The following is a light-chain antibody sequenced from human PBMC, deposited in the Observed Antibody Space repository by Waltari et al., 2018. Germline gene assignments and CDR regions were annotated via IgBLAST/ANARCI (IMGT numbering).Light chain of an antibody. Sequence: EIVLTQSPATLSLSPGERATLSCRASQSVNNYLAWYQQQPGQAPSLLIYDASNRATGIPARFSGSGSGTDFTLTISSLEPEDFAVYYCQQRSNWPLTFGGGTKMEIK. V-gene: IGKV3-11*01. CDR2: DAS. CDR1: QSVNNY. J-gene: IGKJ4*01. CDR3: QQRSNWPLT.